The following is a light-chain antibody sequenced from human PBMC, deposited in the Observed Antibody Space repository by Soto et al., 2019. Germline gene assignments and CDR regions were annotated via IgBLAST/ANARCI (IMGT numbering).Light chain of an antibody. J-gene: IGKJ5*01. CDR2: GAS. V-gene: IGKV3-20*01. Sequence: EIIFTQSPDAMSLSTGERGTLSRGASQTVSSNYLAWCQQRPGQAPRLLIYGASTRAAGIPDRFSGSGSGTDFTLTITRLELEDSAVYFCQQYTGPPTTFGQGTRLEI. CDR1: QTVSSNY. CDR3: QQYTGPPTT.